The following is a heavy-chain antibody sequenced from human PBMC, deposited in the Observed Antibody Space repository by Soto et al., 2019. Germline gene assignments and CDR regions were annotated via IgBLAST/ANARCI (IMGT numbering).Heavy chain of an antibody. J-gene: IGHJ5*02. CDR1: GGSISSGGYY. CDR3: ARAESYYDILTGYYSVNWFDP. CDR2: IYYSGST. D-gene: IGHD3-9*01. Sequence: SETLSLTCTVSGGSISSGGYYWSWIPQHPGKGLEWIGYIYYSGSTYYNPSLKSRVTISVDRSKNQFSLKLSSVTAADTAVYYCARAESYYDILTGYYSVNWFDPWGQGTLVTVSS. V-gene: IGHV4-31*03.